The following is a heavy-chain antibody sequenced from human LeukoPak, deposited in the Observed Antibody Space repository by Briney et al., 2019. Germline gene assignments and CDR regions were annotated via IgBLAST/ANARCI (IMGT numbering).Heavy chain of an antibody. CDR3: ARGAGGTVTNVLFDY. J-gene: IGHJ4*02. CDR1: GGSISNYY. CDR2: IYTTGST. Sequence: SETLSLTCTVSGGSISNYYWTWIRQPAGKGLEWIGRIYTTGSTNYNPSLKSRVTISVDTSKNQFSLKLSSVTAADTAVYYCARGAGGTVTNVLFDYWGQGTLVTVSS. V-gene: IGHV4-4*07. D-gene: IGHD4-17*01.